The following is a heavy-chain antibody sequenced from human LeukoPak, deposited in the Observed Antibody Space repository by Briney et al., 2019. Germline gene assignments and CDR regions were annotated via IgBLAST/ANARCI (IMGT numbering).Heavy chain of an antibody. Sequence: GSXRLXCXASGFXFTNYFMSWVRQAPGXGLEWVSGISGFGGSTYYAPSVKGRLTISRDNFGNMLYLHLDSLRVEDTAIYYCARRSGSSWSSFDYWGQGALVTVSS. CDR1: GFXFTNYF. D-gene: IGHD6-13*01. CDR2: ISGFGGST. J-gene: IGHJ4*02. CDR3: ARRSGSSWSSFDY. V-gene: IGHV3-23*01.